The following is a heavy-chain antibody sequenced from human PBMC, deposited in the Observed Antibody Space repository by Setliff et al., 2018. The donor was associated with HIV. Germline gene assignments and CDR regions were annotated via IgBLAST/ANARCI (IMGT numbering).Heavy chain of an antibody. J-gene: IGHJ2*01. CDR1: GFNVDDYG. CDR2: INWNGGST. D-gene: IGHD3-3*01. Sequence: PGGSLRLSCAVSGFNVDDYGMSWVRQVPGKGLEWVGGINWNGGSTGYVDSVKGRFTISRDNSNNTLYLQMSSLRTEDTAVYYCARSGYFDLWGRGTLVTVSS. CDR3: ARSGYFDL. V-gene: IGHV3-20*04.